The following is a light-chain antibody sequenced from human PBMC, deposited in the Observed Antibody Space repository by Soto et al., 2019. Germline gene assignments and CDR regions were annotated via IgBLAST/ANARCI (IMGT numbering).Light chain of an antibody. CDR3: ATWDGSLPAEV. CDR1: ISDVGGYNH. CDR2: DNN. V-gene: IGLV1-51*01. J-gene: IGLJ2*01. Sequence: QSALTQPPSASGSPGQSVTISCAGSISDVGGYNHVSWYQQLPGTAPKLLIYDNNKRPSGIPDRFSGSKSGTSGTLDITGLQTGDEADYYCATWDGSLPAEVFGGGTKLTVL.